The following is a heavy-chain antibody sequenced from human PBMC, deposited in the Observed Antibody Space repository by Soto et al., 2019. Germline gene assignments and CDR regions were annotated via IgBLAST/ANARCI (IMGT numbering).Heavy chain of an antibody. Sequence: QVQQEQSGAEVKKPGASVRVSCEVSGYSITTYGTSWVRQAPGQGLEWMGWISGYNGKTRYAQKFQGRFTMTTDASTSTAYMELKSLRFDDTAIYFCARDRVGRATVVPDDAFDIWGQGTMVTVSS. CDR2: ISGYNGKT. D-gene: IGHD2-15*01. J-gene: IGHJ3*02. V-gene: IGHV1-18*01. CDR1: GYSITTYG. CDR3: ARDRVGRATVVPDDAFDI.